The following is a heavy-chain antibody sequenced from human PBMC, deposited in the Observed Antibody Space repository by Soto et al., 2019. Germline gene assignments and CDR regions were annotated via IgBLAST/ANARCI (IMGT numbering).Heavy chain of an antibody. D-gene: IGHD1-26*01. Sequence: EASVKVSCKASGGTFSSYAISWVRQAPGQGLEWMGGIIPIFGTANYAQKFQGRVTITADKSTSTAYMELSSLRSEDTAVYYCAREAEDSGSQTAFDIWGQGTMVTVSS. CDR3: AREAEDSGSQTAFDI. J-gene: IGHJ3*02. CDR2: IIPIFGTA. CDR1: GGTFSSYA. V-gene: IGHV1-69*06.